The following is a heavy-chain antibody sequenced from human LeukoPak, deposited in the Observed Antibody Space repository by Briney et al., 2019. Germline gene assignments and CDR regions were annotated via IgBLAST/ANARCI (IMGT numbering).Heavy chain of an antibody. V-gene: IGHV4-4*07. CDR2: IYTSGST. Sequence: SETLSLTCTVSGGPISSYYWSWIRQPAGKGLEWIGRIYTSGSTNYNPSLKSRVTMSVDTSKNQFSLKLSSVTAADTAVYYCARDSGWHRGTDWFDPWGQGTLVTVSS. J-gene: IGHJ5*02. D-gene: IGHD1/OR15-1a*01. CDR3: ARDSGWHRGTDWFDP. CDR1: GGPISSYY.